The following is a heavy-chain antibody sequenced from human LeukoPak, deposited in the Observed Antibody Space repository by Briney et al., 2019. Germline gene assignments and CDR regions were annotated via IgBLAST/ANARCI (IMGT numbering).Heavy chain of an antibody. CDR1: GYSFTTYW. V-gene: IGHV5-51*01. Sequence: GESLKISCKGSGYSFTTYWIGWVRQMPGKGLEWMGIIYPDDSDTRYSPSFQGQVTISADKSISTAYLQWSSLKASDTAIYYCASLAGYSSSWYPNYFDYWGQGTLVTVSS. CDR2: IYPDDSDT. D-gene: IGHD6-13*01. J-gene: IGHJ4*02. CDR3: ASLAGYSSSWYPNYFDY.